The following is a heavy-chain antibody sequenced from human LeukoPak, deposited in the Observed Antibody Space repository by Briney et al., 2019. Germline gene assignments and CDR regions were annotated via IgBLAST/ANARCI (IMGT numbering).Heavy chain of an antibody. Sequence: TGGSLRLSCAASGFTSSSYGMSWVRQAPGKGLEWVSAISGSGGSTYYADSVKGRFTISRDNSKNTLYLQMNSLRAEDTAVYYCAKKSSSWYGEFDYWGQGTLVTVSS. J-gene: IGHJ4*02. CDR2: ISGSGGST. CDR1: GFTSSSYG. CDR3: AKKSSSWYGEFDY. D-gene: IGHD6-13*01. V-gene: IGHV3-23*01.